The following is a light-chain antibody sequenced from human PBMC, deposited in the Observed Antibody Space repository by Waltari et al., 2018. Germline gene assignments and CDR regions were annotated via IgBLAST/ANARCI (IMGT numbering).Light chain of an antibody. CDR1: QGIRNY. CDR3: QQYWSFPLT. J-gene: IGKJ4*01. Sequence: DTQMTQSPSSLSASVGDRVTITCRASQGIRNYLAGFQQKPGRAPKPLIYAASTLQSGVPSKFSGSGSGTGFTLTINSLQPEDFSSYYCQQYWSFPLTFGGGTKVEMK. CDR2: AAS. V-gene: IGKV1-16*02.